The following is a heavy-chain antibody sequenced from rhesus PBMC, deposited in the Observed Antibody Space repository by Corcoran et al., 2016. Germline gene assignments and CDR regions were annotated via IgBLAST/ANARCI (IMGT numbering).Heavy chain of an antibody. V-gene: IGHV3S5*01. D-gene: IGHD2-8*01. CDR2: ISNGGGST. CDR1: GFTFSSYG. CDR3: AKGRYCSGGVCYYGLDS. J-gene: IGHJ6*01. Sequence: EVQLVESGGGLVQPGGSLRLSCAASGFTFSSYGMSWVHQAPGKGLEWVSYISNGGGSTYYADSVKGRFTISRDNSKNTLSLQMNSLRAEDTAVYYCAKGRYCSGGVCYYGLDSWGQGVVVTVSS.